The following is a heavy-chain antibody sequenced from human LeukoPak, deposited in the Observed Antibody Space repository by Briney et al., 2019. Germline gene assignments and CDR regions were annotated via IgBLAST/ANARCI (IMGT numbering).Heavy chain of an antibody. CDR1: GYTFTSYG. D-gene: IGHD3-10*01. Sequence: ASVKVSCKASGYTFTSYGISWVRQAPGQGLEWMGWISAYNGNTNYAQKLQGRVTMTTDTSTSTAYMELSSLRSEDTAVYYCARVLLTYGSGRKYYYYGMDVWGQGTTVTVSS. J-gene: IGHJ6*02. CDR3: ARVLLTYGSGRKYYYYGMDV. CDR2: ISAYNGNT. V-gene: IGHV1-18*01.